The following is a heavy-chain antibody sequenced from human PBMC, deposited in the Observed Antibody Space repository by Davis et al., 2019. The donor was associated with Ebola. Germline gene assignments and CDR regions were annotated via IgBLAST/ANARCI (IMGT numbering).Heavy chain of an antibody. Sequence: GESLKISCAASGFTFSSYGMHWVRQAPGKGLEWVAVIWYDGSNKYYADSVKGRFTISRDNSKNTLYLQMNSLRAEDTAVYYCARDQYYDFWSGSGAYYMDVWGKGTTVTVSS. J-gene: IGHJ6*03. CDR2: IWYDGSNK. CDR3: ARDQYYDFWSGSGAYYMDV. D-gene: IGHD3-3*01. CDR1: GFTFSSYG. V-gene: IGHV3-33*01.